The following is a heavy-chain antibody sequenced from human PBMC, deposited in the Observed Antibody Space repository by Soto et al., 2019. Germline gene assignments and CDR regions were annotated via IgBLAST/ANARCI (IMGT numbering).Heavy chain of an antibody. D-gene: IGHD3-22*01. V-gene: IGHV3-11*01. Sequence: QVQLVESGGGLVMPGESLRLSCAASGFTFSDHYMSWIRQAPGKGLEWVSYISSSGNSMYYADSVKGRFTVSRDNAENSLYLQMHSLRADDTAVYYCVRVDPSDSAWLPGDYWGQGTLVTVAS. CDR2: ISSSGNSM. CDR1: GFTFSDHY. J-gene: IGHJ4*02. CDR3: VRVDPSDSAWLPGDY.